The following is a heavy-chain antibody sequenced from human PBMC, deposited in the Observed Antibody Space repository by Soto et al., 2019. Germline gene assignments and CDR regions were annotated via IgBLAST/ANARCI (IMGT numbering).Heavy chain of an antibody. CDR2: INAGKGNT. CDR3: ARDPSYYGMDV. J-gene: IGHJ6*02. V-gene: IGHV1-3*01. CDR1: GYTFTSYA. Sequence: ASVKVSCKASGYTFTSYAMHWVRQAPGQRLEWMGWINAGKGNTKYSQKFQGRVTITRDTSASTAYMELSSLRSEVTAVYYCARDPSYYGMDVWGQGTTVT.